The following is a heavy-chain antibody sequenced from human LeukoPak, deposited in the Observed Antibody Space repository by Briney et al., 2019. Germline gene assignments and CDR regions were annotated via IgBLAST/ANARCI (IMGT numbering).Heavy chain of an antibody. CDR1: GFTFSNYW. CDR3: ATPTFDY. CDR2: VSNDGGRV. D-gene: IGHD1-26*01. Sequence: GGSLRLSCAASGFTFSNYWMSWVRQPPGKGLEWVGVVSNDGGRVYYSDTVKGRFTISRDNSKNAVYLQMNSLRAEDTAVYYCATPTFDYWGQGTLVTVSS. J-gene: IGHJ4*02. V-gene: IGHV3-30-3*01.